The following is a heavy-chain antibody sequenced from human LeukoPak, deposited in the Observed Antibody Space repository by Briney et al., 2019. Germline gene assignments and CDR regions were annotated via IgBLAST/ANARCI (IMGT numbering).Heavy chain of an antibody. V-gene: IGHV4-34*01. J-gene: IGHJ4*02. CDR1: LETFIHNF. D-gene: IGHD6-19*01. CDR3: ARAMPYFYGSIAGPGTIDY. CDR2: IYDGGST. Sequence: SETLSLTRVDYLETFIHNFWTWIRQPPGKGREGIGQIYDGGSTYYNPSLKSRVTIFVDTSKNKFSLKLTSVTAADTAVYYCARAMPYFYGSIAGPGTIDYWGQGILVTVSS.